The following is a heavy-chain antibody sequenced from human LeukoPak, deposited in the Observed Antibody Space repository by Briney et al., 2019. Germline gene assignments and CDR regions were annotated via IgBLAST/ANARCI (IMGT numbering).Heavy chain of an antibody. CDR3: ARHVYCTNAICSVY. Sequence: SEPLSLTCTLSGGSISSYYWNWLRQPPGKGLEWIGYIFYSGCTNYNPSLKSRVTISVDTSKNQFSLKLSSVTAADTAVYYCARHVYCTNAICSVYWGQRALVTASS. D-gene: IGHD2-8*01. V-gene: IGHV4-59*08. J-gene: IGHJ4*02. CDR1: GGSISSYY. CDR2: IFYSGCT.